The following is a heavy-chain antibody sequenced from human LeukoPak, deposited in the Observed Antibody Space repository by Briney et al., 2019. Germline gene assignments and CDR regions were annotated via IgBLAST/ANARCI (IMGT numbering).Heavy chain of an antibody. V-gene: IGHV3-21*01. D-gene: IGHD6-19*01. Sequence: GGSLRLSCAASGFTFSSHSMNWVRQAPGKGLEWVSSISSSSSYIYYADSVKGRFTISRDNAKNSLYLQMNSLRAEDTAVYYCARDPGCEACIAVAGTLDYWGQGTLVTVSS. CDR2: ISSSSSYI. CDR1: GFTFSSHS. CDR3: ARDPGCEACIAVAGTLDY. J-gene: IGHJ4*02.